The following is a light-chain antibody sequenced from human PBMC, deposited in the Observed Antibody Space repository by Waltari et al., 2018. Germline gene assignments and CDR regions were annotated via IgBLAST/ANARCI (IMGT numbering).Light chain of an antibody. CDR2: DVS. CDR1: SRDVGGYKY. CDR3: SSYTSSRLV. J-gene: IGLJ3*02. Sequence: QSALPQPASVSGSPGQSITISCTGTSRDVGGYKYVSWYQQHPGKAPKLMIYDVSNRPSGVSNRFSGSKSGNTASLTISGLQAEDEADYYCSSYTSSRLVFGGGTKLTVL. V-gene: IGLV2-14*03.